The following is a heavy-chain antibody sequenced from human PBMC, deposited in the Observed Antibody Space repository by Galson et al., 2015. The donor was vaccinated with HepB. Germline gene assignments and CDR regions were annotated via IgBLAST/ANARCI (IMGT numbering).Heavy chain of an antibody. D-gene: IGHD1-26*01. CDR2: IRSKANSYAT. J-gene: IGHJ6*03. V-gene: IGHV3-73*01. Sequence: SLRLSCAASGFTFSGSAMHWVRQASGKGLEWVGRIRSKANSYATAYAASVKGRFTISRDDSKNTAYLQMNSLKTEDTAVYYCTRGSGSYYSTHYYYYYYMDVWGKGTTVTVSS. CDR3: TRGSGSYYSTHYYYYYYMDV. CDR1: GFTFSGSA.